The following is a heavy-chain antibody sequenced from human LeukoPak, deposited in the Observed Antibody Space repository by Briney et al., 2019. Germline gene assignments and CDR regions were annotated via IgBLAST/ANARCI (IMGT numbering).Heavy chain of an antibody. Sequence: ASVKVSCKASGYTFTGYYMHWVRQAPGQGLEWMGRINANSGGTNYAQKFHGRVTMTRDTPISTAYMELSRLRSDDTAVYYCARDLARRYYYYYMDVWGKGTTVTVSS. CDR1: GYTFTGYY. D-gene: IGHD3-3*02. CDR3: ARDLARRYYYYYMDV. J-gene: IGHJ6*03. V-gene: IGHV1-2*06. CDR2: INANSGGT.